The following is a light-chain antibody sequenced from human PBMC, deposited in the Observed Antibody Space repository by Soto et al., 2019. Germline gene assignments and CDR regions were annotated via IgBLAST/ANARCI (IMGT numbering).Light chain of an antibody. Sequence: DIQMTQSPSSLTASVGDRVTIACRASQDISTWLAWHQQKPGKTPKCLVFGASKLQDGVPSRSNGSGSGAHFPLTISSLQPEDSATYFCQQYNNYPLTFGAGTKVEI. CDR2: GAS. J-gene: IGKJ4*01. CDR3: QQYNNYPLT. CDR1: QDISTW. V-gene: IGKV1D-16*01.